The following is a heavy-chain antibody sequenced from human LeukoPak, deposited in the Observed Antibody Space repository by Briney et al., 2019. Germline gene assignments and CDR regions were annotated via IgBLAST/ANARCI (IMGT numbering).Heavy chain of an antibody. Sequence: ASVKVSCEASGYTFSRFGISWVRQAPGQGLEWMGWISAYNGHTKYAQTFQGRVTMTTDTSTSTAYMELRSLRSDDTAVYYCARDKDLGAVAGTFDYWGQGTLVTVSS. CDR2: ISAYNGHT. V-gene: IGHV1-18*01. J-gene: IGHJ4*02. D-gene: IGHD6-19*01. CDR1: GYTFSRFG. CDR3: ARDKDLGAVAGTFDY.